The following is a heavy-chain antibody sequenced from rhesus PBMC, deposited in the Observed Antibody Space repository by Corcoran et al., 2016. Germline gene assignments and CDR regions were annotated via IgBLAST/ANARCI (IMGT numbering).Heavy chain of an antibody. J-gene: IGHJ4*01. CDR2: IYGNSAST. CDR1: GGSISGYYY. V-gene: IGHV4-73*01. CDR3: ARDLHGRGRFDY. D-gene: IGHD4-17*01. Sequence: QLQLQESGPGLVKPSETLSLTCAVYGGSISGYYYWSWIRQPPGKGLEWIGYIYGNSASTNYNPYLKNRVTISKDTSKNQFSLKLSSVTAAETAVYYCARDLHGRGRFDYWGQGVLVTVSS.